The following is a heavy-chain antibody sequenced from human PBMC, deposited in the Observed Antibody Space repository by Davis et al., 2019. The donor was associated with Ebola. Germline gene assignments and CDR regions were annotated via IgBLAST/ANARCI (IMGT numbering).Heavy chain of an antibody. V-gene: IGHV4-59*01. CDR1: GGSISSYY. CDR3: ARTRSVTFDAFDI. Sequence: MPSETLSLTCTVSGGSISSYYWSWIRQPPGKGLEWIGYIYYSGSTNYNPSLKSRVTISADTSKNQFSLKLSSVTAADTAVYYCARTRSVTFDAFDIWGQGTMVTVSS. D-gene: IGHD4-17*01. CDR2: IYYSGST. J-gene: IGHJ3*02.